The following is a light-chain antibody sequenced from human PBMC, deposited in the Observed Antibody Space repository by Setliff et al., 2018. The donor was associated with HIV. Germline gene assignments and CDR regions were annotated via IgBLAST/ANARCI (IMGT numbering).Light chain of an antibody. Sequence: QSVLTQPPSVSGAPGQRVTISCTGGSSNIGADYDVHWYQQLPGSAPKLLIYGNTNRPSGVPDRFSASKSGTSASLAISGLQAEDEADYYCQSFDNSLDGYVFGAGTKVTVL. CDR1: SSNIGADYD. CDR3: QSFDNSLDGYV. V-gene: IGLV1-40*01. CDR2: GNT. J-gene: IGLJ1*01.